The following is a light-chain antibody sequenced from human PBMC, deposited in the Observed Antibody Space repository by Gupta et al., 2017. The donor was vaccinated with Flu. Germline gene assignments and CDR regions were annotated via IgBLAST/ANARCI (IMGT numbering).Light chain of an antibody. V-gene: IGLV1-44*01. CDR2: SND. CDR3: AAGDASRNGQV. Sequence: RVTNTCAGSGSKVGRNNERWYQQFPGTAPNLLMYSNDRRRSGVPERFSGSKYGTSAAVAISGLQAEDEADYYWAAGDASRNGQVFGAGTRVTVL. CDR1: GSKVGRNN. J-gene: IGLJ1*01.